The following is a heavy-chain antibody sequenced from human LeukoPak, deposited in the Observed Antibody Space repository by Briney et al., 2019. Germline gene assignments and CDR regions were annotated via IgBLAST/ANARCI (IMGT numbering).Heavy chain of an antibody. Sequence: GGSLRLSCAASGFTFSSYWMSWVRQAPGKGLEWVANIKQDGSEKYYVDSVKGRFTISRDNAKNSLYLQMSSLRAEDTAVYYCARERDYYDSSSVDYWGQGTLVTVSS. J-gene: IGHJ4*02. V-gene: IGHV3-7*01. CDR1: GFTFSSYW. CDR3: ARERDYYDSSSVDY. CDR2: IKQDGSEK. D-gene: IGHD3-22*01.